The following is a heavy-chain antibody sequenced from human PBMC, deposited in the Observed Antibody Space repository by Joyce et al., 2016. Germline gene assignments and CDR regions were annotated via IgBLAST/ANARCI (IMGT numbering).Heavy chain of an antibody. J-gene: IGHJ4*02. CDR2: IYYSETT. D-gene: IGHD3-3*01. CDR3: ARDFYSGAPDF. V-gene: IGHV4-30-4*01. CDR1: GGSISSGDYY. Sequence: QVQLQESGPGLVKPSQTLSLTCTVSGGSISSGDYYWSWIRQHPGKGLECIGYIYYSETTYYNPSLKSRLTISVDTSKNQFSLKLSSVTAADTAVYYCARDFYSGAPDFWGQGTLVTVSS.